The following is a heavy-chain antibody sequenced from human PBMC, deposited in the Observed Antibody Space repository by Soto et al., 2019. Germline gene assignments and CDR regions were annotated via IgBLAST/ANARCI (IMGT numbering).Heavy chain of an antibody. V-gene: IGHV4-39*01. Sequence: QLQLQESGPGLVKPSETLSLTCTVSGGSISSSSYYWGWIRQPPGKGLEWIGSIYYSGSTYYNPTHKVRVTKCVDTTKNQFSLKLRSVTAAGTAVYYCARPIYGEEPYTGEDGGNGYFDLWGRGTMVTVSS. D-gene: IGHD4-17*01. J-gene: IGHJ2*01. CDR3: ARPIYGEEPYTGEDGGNGYFDL. CDR1: GGSISSSSYY. CDR2: IYYSGST.